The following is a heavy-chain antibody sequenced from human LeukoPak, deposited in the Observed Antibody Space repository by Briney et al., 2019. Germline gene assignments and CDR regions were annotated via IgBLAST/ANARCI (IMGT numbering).Heavy chain of an antibody. CDR2: ISDSGASI. D-gene: IGHD1-26*01. CDR3: AKDRVVGSTYYFDY. J-gene: IGHJ4*02. Sequence: GGSLRLSCAASGFTFSSYTMSWVRQAPGKGLEWVSAISDSGASIYYADSVKGRFTISRDNSKNTLFLQMNSLRAEDTAVYYCAKDRVVGSTYYFDYWGQGTLVTVSS. V-gene: IGHV3-23*01. CDR1: GFTFSSYT.